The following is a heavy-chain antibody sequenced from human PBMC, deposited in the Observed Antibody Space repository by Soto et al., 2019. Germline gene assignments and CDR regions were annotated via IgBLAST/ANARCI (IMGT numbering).Heavy chain of an antibody. V-gene: IGHV4-4*02. CDR1: GGSISSSNW. CDR3: ARAYVTIFGAGYYGMAG. CDR2: IYHSGST. D-gene: IGHD3-3*01. J-gene: IGHJ6*02. Sequence: SETLSLTCAVSGGSISSSNWWSWVRQPPGKGLEWIGEIYHSGSTNYNPSLKSRVTISVDTSKNQFSLKLSSVTAADTAVYYCARAYVTIFGAGYYGMAGRGQGSTVTGSS.